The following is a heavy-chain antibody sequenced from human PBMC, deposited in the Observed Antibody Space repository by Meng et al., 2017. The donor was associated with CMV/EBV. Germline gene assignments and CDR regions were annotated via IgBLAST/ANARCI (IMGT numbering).Heavy chain of an antibody. D-gene: IGHD6-19*01. CDR1: GFTVSSNY. V-gene: IGHV3-66*01. CDR3: ASYSSGWYIQH. J-gene: IGHJ1*01. CDR2: IYSGGST. Sequence: EVQLLGSGGGLGQPGGSLSLSCAASGFTVSSNYMSWVRQAPGKGLEWVSVIYSGGSTYYADSVKGRFTISRDNSKNTLYLQMNSLRAEDTAVYYCASYSSGWYIQHWGQGTLVTVSS.